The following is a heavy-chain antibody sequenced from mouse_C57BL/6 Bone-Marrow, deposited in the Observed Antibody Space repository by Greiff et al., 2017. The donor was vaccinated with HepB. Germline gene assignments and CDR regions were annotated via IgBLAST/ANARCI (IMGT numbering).Heavy chain of an antibody. J-gene: IGHJ4*01. CDR2: SRNKANDYTT. CDR3: ARDPIYDAMDY. Sequence: EVKLMESGGGLVQSGRSLRLSCATSGFTFSDFYMEWVRQAPGKGLEWIAASRNKANDYTTEYSASVKGRFIVSRDTSQSILYLQMNALRAEDTAIYYCARDPIYDAMDYWGQGTSVTVSS. V-gene: IGHV7-1*01. D-gene: IGHD2-3*01. CDR1: GFTFSDFY.